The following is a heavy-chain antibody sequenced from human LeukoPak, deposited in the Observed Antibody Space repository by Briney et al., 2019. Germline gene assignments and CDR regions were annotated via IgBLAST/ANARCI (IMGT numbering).Heavy chain of an antibody. CDR3: ARAPLSAALFDAFDI. V-gene: IGHV1-69*06. D-gene: IGHD2-2*01. J-gene: IGHJ3*02. CDR1: GGAFSSSS. Sequence: ASVKVSYKASGGAFSSSSISWVRQAPGQGLEWMGEIIPIFGTANYAQKVKGRVTITGDKSTSPAYMELSSLRSEDTAVYYCARAPLSAALFDAFDIWGQGTVVTVSS. CDR2: IIPIFGTA.